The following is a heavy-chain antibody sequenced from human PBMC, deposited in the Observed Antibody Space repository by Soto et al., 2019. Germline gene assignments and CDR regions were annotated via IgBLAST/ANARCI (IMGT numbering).Heavy chain of an antibody. CDR2: IYYSGST. J-gene: IGHJ6*02. CDR3: ARQKKDYYYYGMDV. Sequence: PSETLYLTCAVSGYSISSGYYWGWIRQPPGKGLEWIGSIYYSGSTYYNPSLKSRVTISVDTSKNQFSLKLSSVTAADTAVYYCARQKKDYYYYGMDVWGQGTTVTVSS. CDR1: GYSISSGYY. V-gene: IGHV4-38-2*01.